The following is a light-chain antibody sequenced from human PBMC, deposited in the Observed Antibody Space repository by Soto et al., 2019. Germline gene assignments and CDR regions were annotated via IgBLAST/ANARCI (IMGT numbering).Light chain of an antibody. V-gene: IGLV2-14*01. Sequence: QSALTQPASVSGSPGQSITISCTGTRSDVGGYNFVSWYQQHPGKVPKLLIYDVTHRPSGVSNRFSASKSANTASLTISGLQAEHEADYYCSSYTSTNTLVFGGGTKLTVL. CDR1: RSDVGGYNF. CDR3: SSYTSTNTLV. J-gene: IGLJ2*01. CDR2: DVT.